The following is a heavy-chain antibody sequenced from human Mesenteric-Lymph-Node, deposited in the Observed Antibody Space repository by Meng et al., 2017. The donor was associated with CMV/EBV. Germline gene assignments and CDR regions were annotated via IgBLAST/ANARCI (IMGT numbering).Heavy chain of an antibody. D-gene: IGHD2-2*01. CDR3: ARNPPICGTTNCYRAENWFDP. V-gene: IGHV4-38-2*02. Sequence: GSLRLSCTVSGYSISSGYYWGWIRQPPGKGLEWIGSVYHSGTTYYNPSLRSRVTISVDTSKNQFSLRMTSVTAADTAFYYCARNPPICGTTNCYRAENWFDPWGQGTLVTVSS. CDR2: VYHSGTT. CDR1: GYSISSGYY. J-gene: IGHJ5*02.